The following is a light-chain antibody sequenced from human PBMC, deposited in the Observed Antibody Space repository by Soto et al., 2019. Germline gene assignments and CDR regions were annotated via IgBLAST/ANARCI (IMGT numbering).Light chain of an antibody. CDR3: QQTKTPGT. CDR1: QDISSW. Sequence: DIQMTQSPSSLSASVGDRVTITCRASQDISSWLAWYQQTPGKAPRLLIYSTSNLQRGVPSRFGGTGSGTDFTLTISGLQPEDFGTYYCQQTKTPGTFGQGTKVDI. CDR2: STS. J-gene: IGKJ1*01. V-gene: IGKV1-12*01.